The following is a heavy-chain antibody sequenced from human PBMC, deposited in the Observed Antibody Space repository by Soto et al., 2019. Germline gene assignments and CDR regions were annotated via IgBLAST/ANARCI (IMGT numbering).Heavy chain of an antibody. CDR2: ISYDGSNK. Sequence: GGSLRLSCAASGFTFSSYGMHWVRQAPGKGLEWVAVISYDGSNKYYADSVKGRFTISRDNSKNTLYLQMNSLRAEDTAVYYCAKDHRPRSFADPGDIWGQGTMVTVSS. CDR1: GFTFSSYG. CDR3: AKDHRPRSFADPGDI. D-gene: IGHD3-10*01. V-gene: IGHV3-30*18. J-gene: IGHJ3*02.